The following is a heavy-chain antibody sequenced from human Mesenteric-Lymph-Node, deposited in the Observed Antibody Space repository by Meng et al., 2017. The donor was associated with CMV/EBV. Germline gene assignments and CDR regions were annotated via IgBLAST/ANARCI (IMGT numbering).Heavy chain of an antibody. V-gene: IGHV1-2*02. J-gene: IGHJ5*02. CDR3: ARESRVWWFDP. D-gene: IGHD6-6*01. CDR2: INPNSGGT. Sequence: ASVKVSCKVSGYTLTELSMHWVRQAPGKGLEWMAWINPNSGGTNYAQKFQGRVTMTRDTSISTAYMELSRLRSDDTAVYYCARESRVWWFDPWGQGTLVTVSS. CDR1: GYTLTELS.